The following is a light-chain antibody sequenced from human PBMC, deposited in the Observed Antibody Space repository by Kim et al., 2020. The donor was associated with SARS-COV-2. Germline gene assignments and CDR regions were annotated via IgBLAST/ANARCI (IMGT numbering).Light chain of an antibody. CDR2: SII. CDR3: AAWDDSLSGWV. V-gene: IGLV1-47*02. J-gene: IGLJ3*02. Sequence: GLGVAIAFCRRRSNIWSIFLYCDRKLPGTTPKRLLTSIIKQPSGVPDRFSGSKSGTSASLAISGLRSEDEADYYCAAWDDSLSGWVFGGGTQLTVL. CDR1: RSNIWSIF.